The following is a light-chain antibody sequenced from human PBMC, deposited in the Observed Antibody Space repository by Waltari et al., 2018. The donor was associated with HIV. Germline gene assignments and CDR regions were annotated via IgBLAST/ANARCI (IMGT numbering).Light chain of an antibody. CDR1: TSNIGSNA. V-gene: IGLV1-44*01. CDR2: SNN. J-gene: IGLJ2*01. Sequence: QSVLTQPPSTSGTPGQRVTISCSGSTSNIGSNAVNSYRQLPGTAPKLVIYSNNQRMPGVPDRFTGSKSGTSASLAISGLQSEDEAVYYCAAWDDSLTGNVIFGGGTKLTVL. CDR3: AAWDDSLTGNVI.